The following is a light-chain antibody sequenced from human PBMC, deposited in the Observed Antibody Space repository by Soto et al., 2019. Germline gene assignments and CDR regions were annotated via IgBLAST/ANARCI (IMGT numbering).Light chain of an antibody. CDR2: GVS. J-gene: IGKJ4*01. CDR3: QQYGGSPLLT. CDR1: QGVASSY. V-gene: IGKV3-20*01. Sequence: EIVLTQSPDTLSLSRGERATLSCRTSQGVASSYLAWYQQKPGQAPRLLIYGVSNRATGIPDTFSGSGSGTDFTLTISRLEPEDFAVYYCQQYGGSPLLTFGGGTKVDIK.